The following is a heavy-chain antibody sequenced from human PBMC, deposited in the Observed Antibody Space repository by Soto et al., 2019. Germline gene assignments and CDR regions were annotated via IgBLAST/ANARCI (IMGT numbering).Heavy chain of an antibody. CDR2: IYYSGST. J-gene: IGHJ6*02. CDR3: ARHSPPFFYGSGPWDV. Sequence: SETLSLTCTVSGGYISSYYWSWIRQPPGKGLEWIGYIYYSGSTNYNPSLKSRLTISIDPSKNQFSLKLSSLSAADTAVYYCARHSPPFFYGSGPWDVWGQGTTVTVSS. D-gene: IGHD3-10*01. CDR1: GGYISSYY. V-gene: IGHV4-59*08.